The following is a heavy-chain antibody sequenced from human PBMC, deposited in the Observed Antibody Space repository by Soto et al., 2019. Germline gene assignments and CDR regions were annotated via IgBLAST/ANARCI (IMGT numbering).Heavy chain of an antibody. V-gene: IGHV1-18*01. CDR1: GYTFSSYG. CDR2: ISPYDGNT. D-gene: IGHD3-22*01. Sequence: QVQLVQSGGEVKKPGASVKVSCKASGYTFSSYGINWVRQAPGQGLEWLGWISPYDGNTKYAQILQGRVSMTTDTPTKTAHMEVRSLRSDDTAVYYCARGGYYDSSGSRNYHYYGMNVWGQGTTVTVSS. CDR3: ARGGYYDSSGSRNYHYYGMNV. J-gene: IGHJ6*02.